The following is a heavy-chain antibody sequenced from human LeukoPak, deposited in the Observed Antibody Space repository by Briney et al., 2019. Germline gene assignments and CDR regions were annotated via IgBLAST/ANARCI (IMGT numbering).Heavy chain of an antibody. V-gene: IGHV3-30*04. Sequence: GRSLRLSCAAPGFTFSSYAMHWVRQAPGKGLEWVAVISYDGSNKYYADSVKGRFTISRDNSKNTLYLQMNSLRAEDTAVYYCARESILYGSGSYYFDYWGQGTLVTVSS. CDR3: ARESILYGSGSYYFDY. J-gene: IGHJ4*02. D-gene: IGHD3-10*01. CDR2: ISYDGSNK. CDR1: GFTFSSYA.